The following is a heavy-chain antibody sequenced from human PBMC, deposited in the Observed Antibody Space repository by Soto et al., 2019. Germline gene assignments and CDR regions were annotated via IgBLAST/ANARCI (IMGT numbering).Heavy chain of an antibody. CDR3: ARAEHYYGSGSYDKTYYYYGMDV. V-gene: IGHV4-4*07. J-gene: IGHJ6*02. CDR2: IYTSGST. Sequence: SETLSLTCTVSGESISSCSWSWIRQPAGKGLEWIGRIYTSGSTNYNPSLKSRVTMSVDTSKNQFSLKLSSVTAADTAVYYCARAEHYYGSGSYDKTYYYYGMDVWGQGTAVTVSS. CDR1: GESISSCS. D-gene: IGHD3-10*01.